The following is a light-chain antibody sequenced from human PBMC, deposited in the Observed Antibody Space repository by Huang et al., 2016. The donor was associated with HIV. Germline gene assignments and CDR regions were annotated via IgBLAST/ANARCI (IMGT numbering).Light chain of an antibody. CDR1: QSVSSSY. CDR2: GAS. Sequence: EIVLTQSPGTLSLSPGERATLSCRASQSVSSSYLAWYQQKPGQAPRLLIYGASSRATGIPDRFSGSGSGTDFTLTISRLEPDDFAVYYCQHYGRSPYTFGQGAKLEV. CDR3: QHYGRSPYT. J-gene: IGKJ2*01. V-gene: IGKV3-20*01.